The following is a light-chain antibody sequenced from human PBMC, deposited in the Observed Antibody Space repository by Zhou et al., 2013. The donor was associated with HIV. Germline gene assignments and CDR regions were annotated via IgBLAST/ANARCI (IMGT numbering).Light chain of an antibody. Sequence: EIVLTQSPATLSLSPGERATLSCRASQSVSKSYLAWYQQKPGQAPRLLIYDASSRATAIPDRFSGSGSGTDFTLTISRLEPEDFAVYYCQQYDRSPLTFGPGTKVDVK. CDR2: DAS. V-gene: IGKV3-20*01. CDR3: QQYDRSPLT. J-gene: IGKJ3*01. CDR1: QSVSKSY.